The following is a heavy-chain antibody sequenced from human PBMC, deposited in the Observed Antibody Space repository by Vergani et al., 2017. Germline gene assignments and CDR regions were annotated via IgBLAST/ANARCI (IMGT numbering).Heavy chain of an antibody. CDR3: ARGWFGFRSPFGP. CDR1: GFTFSDYY. Sequence: QVQLVESGGGLVKPGGSLRLSCAASGFTFSDYYMSWVRQAPGLGVELISYISGSGSITHYADSVKGRFSISRDNAKNTLYLQMNSLRAEDTAPYYCARGWFGFRSPFGPLGQGTLVTVSS. CDR2: ISGSGSIT. J-gene: IGHJ5*02. D-gene: IGHD3-10*01. V-gene: IGHV3-11*04.